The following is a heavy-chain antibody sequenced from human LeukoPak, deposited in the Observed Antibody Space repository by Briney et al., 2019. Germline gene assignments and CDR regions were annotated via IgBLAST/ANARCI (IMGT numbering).Heavy chain of an antibody. CDR3: ARTLYCCSTSCHEIQPQYYYYYMDV. CDR2: INHSGST. V-gene: IGHV4-34*01. Sequence: MSSETLSLTCAVYGGSFSGYYWSWIRQPPGKGLEWIGEINHSGSTNYNPSLKSRVAISVDTSKNQFSLKLSSVTAAATAVYYCARTLYCCSTSCHEIQPQYYYYYMDVWGKGTTVTVSS. D-gene: IGHD2-2*01. CDR1: GGSFSGYY. J-gene: IGHJ6*03.